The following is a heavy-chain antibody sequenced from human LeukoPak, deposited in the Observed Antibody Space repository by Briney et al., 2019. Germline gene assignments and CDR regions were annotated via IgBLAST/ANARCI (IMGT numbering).Heavy chain of an antibody. Sequence: PGGSLRLSCAASGFTFSDYSMHWVRQAPGQGLEYVSAISRNGGNTYYADSVKGRFTISRDNSKNTLYLQMGSLRTEDMAVFYCARVGDSDAFDIWGQGTMVTVSS. CDR1: GFTFSDYS. J-gene: IGHJ3*02. CDR2: ISRNGGNT. V-gene: IGHV3-64*02. CDR3: ARVGDSDAFDI.